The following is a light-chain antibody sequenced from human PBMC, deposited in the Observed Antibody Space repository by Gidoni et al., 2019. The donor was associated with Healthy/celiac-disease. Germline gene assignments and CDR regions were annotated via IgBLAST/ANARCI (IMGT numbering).Light chain of an antibody. J-gene: IGLJ3*02. CDR1: SVSIASNY. Sequence: NFMLTQPHSVSESPVKTVTISCTRSSVSIASNYVQWYQQRPCSSPTTVIYEDNQRPSWVPDRFSGSIYSSSNSASLTISGLKTEDEADYYCQSYDSSHQVFGGGTKLTVL. V-gene: IGLV6-57*01. CDR3: QSYDSSHQV. CDR2: EDN.